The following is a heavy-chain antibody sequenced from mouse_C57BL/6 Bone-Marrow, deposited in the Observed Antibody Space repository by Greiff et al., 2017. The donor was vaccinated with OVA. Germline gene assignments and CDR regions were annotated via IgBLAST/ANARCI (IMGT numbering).Heavy chain of an antibody. CDR2: INPYNGGT. J-gene: IGHJ4*01. V-gene: IGHV1-19*01. Sequence: VQLQQSGPVLVKPGASVKMSCKASGYTFTDYYMNWVKQSHGKSLEWIGVINPYNGGTSYNQKFKGKATLTVDKSSSTAYMELNSLTSEDSAVYYCARVLIYYYGSSPNAMDYWGQGTSVTVSS. CDR3: ARVLIYYYGSSPNAMDY. D-gene: IGHD1-1*01. CDR1: GYTFTDYY.